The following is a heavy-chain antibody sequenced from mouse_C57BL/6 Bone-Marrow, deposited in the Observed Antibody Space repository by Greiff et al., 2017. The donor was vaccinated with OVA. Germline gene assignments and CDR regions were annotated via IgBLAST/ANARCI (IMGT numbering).Heavy chain of an antibody. CDR1: GYTFTTYP. CDR2: FHPYNDDT. V-gene: IGHV1-47*01. CDR3: ARENYYFDY. Sequence: QVQLQQSGAELVKPGASVKMSCKASGYTFTTYPIEWMKQNHGKSLEWIGNFHPYNDDTKYNEKFKGKATLTADKSSSTAYMQLSSLTYEDSAVYYCARENYYFDYWGQGTTLTVSS. J-gene: IGHJ2*01.